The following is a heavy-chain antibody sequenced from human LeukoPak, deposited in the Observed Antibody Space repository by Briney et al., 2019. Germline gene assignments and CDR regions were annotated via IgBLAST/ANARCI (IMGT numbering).Heavy chain of an antibody. D-gene: IGHD2-8*01. J-gene: IGHJ4*02. CDR1: GGTFSSYA. V-gene: IGHV1-18*01. CDR2: ISAYNGKT. CDR3: ARTNLDCKNGVCYDY. Sequence: ASVKVSCKASGGTFSSYAISWVRQAPGRGLEWMGWISAYNGKTYYAQNFQGRVTVTTDTSTSTAYMDLRSLRSDDTAVYYCARTNLDCKNGVCYDYWGQGTPVTVSS.